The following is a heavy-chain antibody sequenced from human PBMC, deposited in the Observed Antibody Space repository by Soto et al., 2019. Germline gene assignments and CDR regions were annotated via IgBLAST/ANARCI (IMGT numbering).Heavy chain of an antibody. J-gene: IGHJ5*02. Sequence: PGESLKISCTSFGYTFNIFWISWVRQMPGRGLEWVGRIDPRDSYTSYSPSSQGHVTISADKSISAVYLQWGSLKASDTAMYYCARLYCSSSTCDSWFDPWGQGTLVTVSS. CDR2: IDPRDSYT. V-gene: IGHV5-10-1*01. CDR3: ARLYCSSSTCDSWFDP. CDR1: GYTFNIFW. D-gene: IGHD2-2*01.